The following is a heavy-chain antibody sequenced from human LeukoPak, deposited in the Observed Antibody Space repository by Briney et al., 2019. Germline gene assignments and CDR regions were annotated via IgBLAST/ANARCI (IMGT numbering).Heavy chain of an antibody. CDR3: AQSLGSSNWIGNWFDP. J-gene: IGHJ5*02. CDR2: NYYTGRT. Sequence: SETLSLTCTVSGGSISSSSHSWGWIRQPPGKGLEWTMSNYYTGRTYYNPSLKSRVTISVDTSKNQFSLKLSSVTAADTAVYYCAQSLGSSNWIGNWFDPWGQGTLVTVSS. CDR1: GGSISSSSHS. V-gene: IGHV4-39*01. D-gene: IGHD6-13*01.